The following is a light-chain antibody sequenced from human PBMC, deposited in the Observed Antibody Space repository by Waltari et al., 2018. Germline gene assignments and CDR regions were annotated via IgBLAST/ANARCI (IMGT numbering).Light chain of an antibody. Sequence: EIVLTQSPGTLSLSPGERATLSCRASQSVSRSFLAWYQQKPGLAPRLRIYGLSSRATGIPDRFSGSGSGTDFTLTISRLEPEDFAVYFCQQFGSSPNTFGQGTKLEIK. CDR2: GLS. CDR1: QSVSRSF. CDR3: QQFGSSPNT. J-gene: IGKJ2*01. V-gene: IGKV3-20*01.